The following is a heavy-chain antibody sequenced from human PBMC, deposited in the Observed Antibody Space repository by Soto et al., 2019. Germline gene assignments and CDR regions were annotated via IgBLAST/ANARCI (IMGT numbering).Heavy chain of an antibody. CDR1: GGSISSGTYY. D-gene: IGHD4-4*01. V-gene: IGHV4-31*03. Sequence: QVQLHESGPGLVKPSQTLSLTCTVSGGSISSGTYYWNWIRQPPGKGLEWIECIHPSGGTHYNPSLKSRVSISDDTSKNQFSLKVSSVTAADTAVYYCARGQDYSKSGYWGQGTLVTVSS. CDR3: ARGQDYSKSGY. CDR2: IHPSGGT. J-gene: IGHJ4*02.